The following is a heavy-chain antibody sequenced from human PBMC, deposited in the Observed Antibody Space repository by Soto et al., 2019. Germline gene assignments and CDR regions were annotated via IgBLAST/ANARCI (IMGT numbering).Heavy chain of an antibody. D-gene: IGHD3-3*01. CDR3: AKGTQITIFGVVPMAY. Sequence: VWSLRLSCASSGFTFSSYAMSWVRQAPGKGLEWVSAISGSGGSTYYADSVKGRFTISRDNSKNTLYLQMNSLRAEDTAVYYCAKGTQITIFGVVPMAYWGQGTLVTVSS. J-gene: IGHJ4*02. V-gene: IGHV3-23*01. CDR1: GFTFSSYA. CDR2: ISGSGGST.